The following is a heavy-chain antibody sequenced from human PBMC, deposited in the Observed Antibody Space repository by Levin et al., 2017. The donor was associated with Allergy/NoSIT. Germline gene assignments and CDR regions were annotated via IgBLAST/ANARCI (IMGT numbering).Heavy chain of an antibody. CDR2: MNPNSGNT. D-gene: IGHD3-3*01. Sequence: ASVKVSCKASGYTFTSYDINWVRQATGQGLEWMGWMNPNSGNTGYAQKFQGRVTMTRNTSISTAYMELSSLRSEDTAVYYCARAAGTITIFGVYYYYGMDVWGQGTTVTVSS. CDR1: GYTFTSYD. V-gene: IGHV1-8*01. J-gene: IGHJ6*02. CDR3: ARAAGTITIFGVYYYYGMDV.